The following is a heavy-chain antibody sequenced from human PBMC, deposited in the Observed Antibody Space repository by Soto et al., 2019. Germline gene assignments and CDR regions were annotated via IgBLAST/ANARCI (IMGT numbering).Heavy chain of an antibody. CDR3: ATSVDTGAWY. V-gene: IGHV3-23*01. CDR2: IGSSGVSK. D-gene: IGHD7-27*01. J-gene: IGHJ4*02. Sequence: EVQRLESGGGLVQPGGSLRLSCAAPGFTITNTAMTWVRQAPGRGLEWVSGIGSSGVSKYSAASVKGRFTISRDTSRSTVDLQLSSLTADDSAGYYGATSVDTGAWYGGQGTLVTVSS. CDR1: GFTITNTA.